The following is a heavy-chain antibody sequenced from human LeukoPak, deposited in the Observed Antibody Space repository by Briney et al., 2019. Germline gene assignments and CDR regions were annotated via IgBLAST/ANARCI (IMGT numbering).Heavy chain of an antibody. D-gene: IGHD3-9*01. V-gene: IGHV3-23*01. CDR3: AKDFYDILTGYYGSEFDY. CDR1: GFAFSNYN. J-gene: IGHJ4*02. Sequence: GGSLRLSCAASGFAFSNYNMNWVRQAPGKGLEWVSAISGSGGSTYYADSVKGRFTISRDNSKNTLYLQMNSLRAEDTAVYYCAKDFYDILTGYYGSEFDYWGQGTLVTVSS. CDR2: ISGSGGST.